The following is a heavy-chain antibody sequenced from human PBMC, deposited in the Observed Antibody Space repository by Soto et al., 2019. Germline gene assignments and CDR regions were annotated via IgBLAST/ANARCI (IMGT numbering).Heavy chain of an antibody. Sequence: GGSLRLSCAASGFTFSSYSMNWVRQALVKGREWGSYISSSSSTIYYADSEKGRFSISRDNAKNSLYLQMNSLRDEDTAVYYCARDAGYSYGPFDYWGQGTLVTVSS. CDR3: ARDAGYSYGPFDY. D-gene: IGHD5-18*01. J-gene: IGHJ4*02. V-gene: IGHV3-48*02. CDR1: GFTFSSYS. CDR2: ISSSSSTI.